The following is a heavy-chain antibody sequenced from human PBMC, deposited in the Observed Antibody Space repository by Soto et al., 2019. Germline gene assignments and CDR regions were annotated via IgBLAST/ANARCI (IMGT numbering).Heavy chain of an antibody. D-gene: IGHD6-13*01. J-gene: IGHJ4*02. V-gene: IGHV4-34*01. Sequence: SETLSLTCAVYGGSFSGYYWSWIRQPPGKGLEWIGEINHSGSTNYNPSLKSRVTISVDTSKNQFSLKLSSVTAADTAVYYCARGRRAAPRSLFDYWGQGTLVTVSS. CDR3: ARGRRAAPRSLFDY. CDR2: INHSGST. CDR1: GGSFSGYY.